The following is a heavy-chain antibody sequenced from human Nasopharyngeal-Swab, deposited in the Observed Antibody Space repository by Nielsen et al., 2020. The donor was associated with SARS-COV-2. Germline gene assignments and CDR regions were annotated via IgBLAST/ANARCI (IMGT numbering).Heavy chain of an antibody. V-gene: IGHV3-74*01. CDR2: ISPSDGTST. CDR3: ARDLSSGWYGSFDY. Sequence: GESLKISCAASGFTFSRYWMHWVRQAPGKGLMDVSYISPSDGTSTNYADSVKGRFTISRDNAKNTLYLQMNSLRAEDTAVYYCARDLSSGWYGSFDYWGQGTLVTVSS. CDR1: GFTFSRYW. D-gene: IGHD6-19*01. J-gene: IGHJ4*02.